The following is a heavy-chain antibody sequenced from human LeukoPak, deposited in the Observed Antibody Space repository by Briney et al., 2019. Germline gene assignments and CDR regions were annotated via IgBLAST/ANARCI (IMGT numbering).Heavy chain of an antibody. CDR2: ISGSGGST. D-gene: IGHD3-10*01. CDR3: AKDLGYYGSITYFDY. Sequence: GGSLRLSCAASGFTFSSYAMSWVRQAPGKGLEWVSAISGSGGSTYYADSVKGRFTISRDNSKNTLYLQMNSLRAEDTAVYYCAKDLGYYGSITYFDYRGQGTLVTVSS. V-gene: IGHV3-23*01. CDR1: GFTFSSYA. J-gene: IGHJ4*02.